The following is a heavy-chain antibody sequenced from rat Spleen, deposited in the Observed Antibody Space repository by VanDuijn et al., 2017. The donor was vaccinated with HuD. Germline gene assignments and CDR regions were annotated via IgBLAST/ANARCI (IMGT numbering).Heavy chain of an antibody. CDR2: IRNYANGYTT. D-gene: IGHD1-10*01. J-gene: IGHJ2*01. CDR3: ARHITTLDY. CDR1: GFTLTDFY. V-gene: IGHV7-7*01. Sequence: EVRLLESGGGLVQSGGSMRLSCAASGFTLTDFYMNWIRQPAGKAPEWLGLIRNYANGYTTEYNPSVQGRFTISRDNAQDTLYLQMSRLGSEDTAIYYCARHITTLDYWGPGVMVTVSS.